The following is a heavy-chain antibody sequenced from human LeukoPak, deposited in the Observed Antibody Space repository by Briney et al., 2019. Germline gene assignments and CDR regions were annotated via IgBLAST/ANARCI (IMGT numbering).Heavy chain of an antibody. CDR1: GGSISSSNW. Sequence: PSETLSLTCAVSGGSISSSNWWSWVRQPPGKGLEWIGEIYHSGSTNYNPSLKSRVTISVDKPKNQFSLKLSSVTAADTAVYYCARTPLWSGYYYDAFDIWGQGTMVTVSS. D-gene: IGHD3-3*01. V-gene: IGHV4-4*02. CDR2: IYHSGST. CDR3: ARTPLWSGYYYDAFDI. J-gene: IGHJ3*02.